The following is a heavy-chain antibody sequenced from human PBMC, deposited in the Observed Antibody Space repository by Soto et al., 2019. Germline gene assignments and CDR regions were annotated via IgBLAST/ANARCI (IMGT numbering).Heavy chain of an antibody. J-gene: IGHJ4*02. D-gene: IGHD3-10*01. V-gene: IGHV3-15*01. CDR2: IKPKTDGGTT. Sequence: EAQLVESGGGLVKPGGSLRLSFAASGFTFSKTYMNWVRQAPGKGLEWVGRIKPKTDGGTTDYAAPVEGRFTISRDDSKNTLYLQMNSLKTDDTAVYYCSTVRTYWGQGTLVTVSS. CDR3: STVRTY. CDR1: GFTFSKTY.